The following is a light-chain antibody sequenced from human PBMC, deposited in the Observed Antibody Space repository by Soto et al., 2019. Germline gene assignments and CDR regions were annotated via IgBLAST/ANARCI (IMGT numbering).Light chain of an antibody. J-gene: IGKJ2*01. CDR3: QQYNSYWYT. Sequence: IQITQSPSTLFASVGVRVTITCRASQSISNWLAWYQKKPGKAPKLLIYKASTLESGVPSRFSGSGSGTEFTLTISSLQPDDFATYFCQQYNSYWYTFGQGTKVDIK. CDR1: QSISNW. CDR2: KAS. V-gene: IGKV1-5*03.